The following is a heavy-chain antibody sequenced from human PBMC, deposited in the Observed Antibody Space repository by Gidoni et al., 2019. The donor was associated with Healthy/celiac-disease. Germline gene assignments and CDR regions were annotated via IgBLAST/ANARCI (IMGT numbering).Heavy chain of an antibody. J-gene: IGHJ5*02. CDR1: GFTFSSYW. D-gene: IGHD3-22*01. CDR3: ARATYYYDSSGYPNPNWFDP. CDR2: INSDGSST. V-gene: IGHV3-74*01. Sequence: EVQLVESGGGLVQPGGSLRLSCAASGFTFSSYWMHWVRQAPGKGLGWVSRINSDGSSTSYADSVKGRFTISRDNAKNTLYLQMNSLRAEDTAVYYCARATYYYDSSGYPNPNWFDPWGQGTLVTVSS.